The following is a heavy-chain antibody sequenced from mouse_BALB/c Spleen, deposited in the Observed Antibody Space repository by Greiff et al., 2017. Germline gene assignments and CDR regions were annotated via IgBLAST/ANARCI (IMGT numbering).Heavy chain of an antibody. Sequence: EVKLMESGGGLVQPGGSRKLSCAASGFTFSSFGMHWVRQAPEKGLEWVAYISSGSSTINYADTVKGRFTISRDNPKNTLFLQMTSLRSEDTAMYYCARRYAMDYWGQGTSVTVSS. CDR3: ARRYAMDY. J-gene: IGHJ4*01. CDR2: ISSGSSTI. CDR1: GFTFSSFG. V-gene: IGHV5-17*02.